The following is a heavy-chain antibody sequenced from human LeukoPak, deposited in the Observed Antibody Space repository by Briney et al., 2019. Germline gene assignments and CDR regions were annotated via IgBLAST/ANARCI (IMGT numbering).Heavy chain of an antibody. Sequence: ESGPTLVNPTQTLTLTCTFSGFSLSTNSMWVSWIRQPPGKALEWLARIGWVDDKYYSTSLKTRLTISKDTSKNQVVLTMTNMDPVDTATYYCARMITLSDGRYSSKTLDYWGQGTLVTVSS. CDR3: ARMITLSDGRYSSKTLDY. D-gene: IGHD1-26*01. CDR1: GFSLSTNSMW. J-gene: IGHJ4*02. V-gene: IGHV2-70*11. CDR2: IGWVDDK.